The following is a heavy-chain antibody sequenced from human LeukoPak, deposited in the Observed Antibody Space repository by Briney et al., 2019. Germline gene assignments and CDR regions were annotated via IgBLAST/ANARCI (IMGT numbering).Heavy chain of an antibody. V-gene: IGHV3-13*04. CDR2: IRTAGDT. CDR3: TRKRGGAFDI. Sequence: PGGSLRLSCAASGFTFNTYDIHWVRQATGKGLEWVSAIRTAGDTYYSGAVKGRFTISREDAKTSLYLQMNGLRVGDTAVYYCTRKRGGAFDIWGQGTMVTVSS. J-gene: IGHJ3*02. CDR1: GFTFNTYD.